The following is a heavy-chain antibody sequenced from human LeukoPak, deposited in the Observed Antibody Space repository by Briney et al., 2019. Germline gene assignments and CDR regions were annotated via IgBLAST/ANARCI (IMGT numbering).Heavy chain of an antibody. Sequence: PGGSLRLSCAASGFTFSSYSMNWVRQAPGRGLEWVSSISSSSSYIYYADSVKGRFTISRDNAKNSLYLQMNSLRAEDTAVYYCARDGDIVVVPAAILDAHYYYYYGMDVWGKGTTVTVSS. D-gene: IGHD2-2*01. CDR3: ARDGDIVVVPAAILDAHYYYYYGMDV. CDR2: ISSSSSYI. CDR1: GFTFSSYS. V-gene: IGHV3-21*01. J-gene: IGHJ6*04.